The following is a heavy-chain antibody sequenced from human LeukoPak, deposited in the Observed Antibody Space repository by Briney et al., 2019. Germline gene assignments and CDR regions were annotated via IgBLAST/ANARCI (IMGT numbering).Heavy chain of an antibody. J-gene: IGHJ3*02. D-gene: IGHD4-17*01. CDR2: ISYTGSP. Sequence: SEPLSLTCSVSGGSITSHYWSWIRQSPGKGLEWISYISYTGSPRYNPSFQSRVTISLDTSKTHFSLKLTSVTAADTAVYYRARLLNNDNAGDPDTFDMWGPGTMVTVSS. CDR3: ARLLNNDNAGDPDTFDM. V-gene: IGHV4-59*08. CDR1: GGSITSHY.